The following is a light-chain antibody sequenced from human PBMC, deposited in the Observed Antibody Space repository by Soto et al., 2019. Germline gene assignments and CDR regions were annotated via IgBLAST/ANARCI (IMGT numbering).Light chain of an antibody. CDR2: KVS. V-gene: IGKV2-30*01. Sequence: DVVMTQSPLSLPVTLGQPASISCRSSQSLVYSDGNTYLNWFQQRPLQSPRRLVYKVSNRDSGVPDRFSGCGLGTHFTLNIRRVESEYVGVYYCMQGRQWPPTFGQGRRLEIK. J-gene: IGKJ5*01. CDR1: QSLVYSDGNTY. CDR3: MQGRQWPPT.